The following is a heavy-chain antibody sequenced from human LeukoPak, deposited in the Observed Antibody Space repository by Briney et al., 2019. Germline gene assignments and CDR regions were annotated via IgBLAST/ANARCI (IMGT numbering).Heavy chain of an antibody. CDR2: INSDGSST. D-gene: IGHD2-21*02. J-gene: IGHJ4*02. Sequence: GFTFSSYWVHWVRHAPGKGVGWVSHINSDGSSTIYADSVKGRFTIYRDNAKNTVYLQMNSLRAEDTAIYYCARDLPFQAYWGQGTLVTVSS. CDR1: GFTFSSYW. CDR3: ARDLPFQAY. V-gene: IGHV3-74*01.